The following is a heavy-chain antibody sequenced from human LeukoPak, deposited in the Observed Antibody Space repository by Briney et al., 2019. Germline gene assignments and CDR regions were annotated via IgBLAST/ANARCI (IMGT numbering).Heavy chain of an antibody. Sequence: RAESLKISCKGSGYSFTSYWIGWVRQMPGKGLEWMGIIYPGDSDTRYSPSFQGQVTISADKSISTAYLQWSSLKASDTAMYYCARSIAVAGTRAFDIWGQGTMVTVSS. J-gene: IGHJ3*02. CDR3: ARSIAVAGTRAFDI. V-gene: IGHV5-51*01. CDR2: IYPGDSDT. CDR1: GYSFTSYW. D-gene: IGHD6-19*01.